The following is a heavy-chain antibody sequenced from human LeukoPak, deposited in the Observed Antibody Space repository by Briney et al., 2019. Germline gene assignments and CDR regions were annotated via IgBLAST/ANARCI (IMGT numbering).Heavy chain of an antibody. D-gene: IGHD2-21*02. CDR1: GGSISSSSYY. V-gene: IGHV4-39*07. CDR2: IYYSGSA. CDR3: ARARSYCGGDCYPHDAFDI. Sequence: SETLSLTCTVSGGSISSSSYYWGWIRQPPGKGLEWIGSIYYSGSAYYNPSLKSRVTISVDTSKNQFSLKLSSVTAADTAVYYCARARSYCGGDCYPHDAFDIWGQGTMVTVSS. J-gene: IGHJ3*02.